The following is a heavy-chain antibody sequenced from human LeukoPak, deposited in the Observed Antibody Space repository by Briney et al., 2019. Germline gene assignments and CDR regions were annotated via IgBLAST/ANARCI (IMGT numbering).Heavy chain of an antibody. Sequence: PGGSLRLSCAASGFTFSSYWMHWVRQAPGKGLVWVSRINSDGSSTSYADSVKGRFTISRDNSKNTLYLQMNSLRAEDTAVYYCAKDLLAAAEEYWGQGTLVTVSP. D-gene: IGHD6-13*01. CDR3: AKDLLAAAEEY. J-gene: IGHJ4*02. CDR2: INSDGSST. V-gene: IGHV3-74*01. CDR1: GFTFSSYW.